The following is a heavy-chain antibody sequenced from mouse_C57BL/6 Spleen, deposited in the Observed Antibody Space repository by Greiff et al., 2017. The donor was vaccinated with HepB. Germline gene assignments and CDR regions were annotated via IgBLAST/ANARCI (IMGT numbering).Heavy chain of an antibody. CDR3: TEGVLGDY. Sequence: EVQLQQSGGGLVQPGGSMKLSCVASGFTFSNYWMNWVRQSPEKGLEWVAQIRLKSDNYATHYAESVKGRFTISRDDSKSSVYLQMNNLRAEDTGIYYCTEGVLGDYWGQGTSVTVSS. CDR2: IRLKSDNYAT. CDR1: GFTFSNYW. J-gene: IGHJ4*01. D-gene: IGHD1-1*01. V-gene: IGHV6-3*01.